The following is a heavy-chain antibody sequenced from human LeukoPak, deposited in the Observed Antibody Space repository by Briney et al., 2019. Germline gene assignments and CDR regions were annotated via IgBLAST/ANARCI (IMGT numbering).Heavy chain of an antibody. D-gene: IGHD3-16*01. Sequence: PGVSLRLSCIGSGFTVSSNYMTWVRQAPGKGLEWLLLFYTDGGTNYAGSVKGRFTISRDNSKKPLYLEMNILTADDTAVYYCAIFRWGSTLYYGDHWGQGTLVTVSS. J-gene: IGHJ4*02. CDR2: FYTDGGT. CDR1: GFTVSSNY. V-gene: IGHV3-53*01. CDR3: AIFRWGSTLYYGDH.